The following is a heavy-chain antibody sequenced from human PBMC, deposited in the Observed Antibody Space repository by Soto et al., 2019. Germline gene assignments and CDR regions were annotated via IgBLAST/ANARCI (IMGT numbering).Heavy chain of an antibody. CDR1: GGSISSYY. CDR3: ARSGGSGSYYPFFDY. Sequence: SETLSLTCTVSGGSISSYYWSWIRQPPGKGLEWIGYIYYSGSTNYNPSLKSRVTISVDTSKNQFSLKLSSVTAADTAVYYCARSGGSGSYYPFFDYWGQGTLVTVSS. CDR2: IYYSGST. J-gene: IGHJ4*02. D-gene: IGHD3-10*01. V-gene: IGHV4-59*01.